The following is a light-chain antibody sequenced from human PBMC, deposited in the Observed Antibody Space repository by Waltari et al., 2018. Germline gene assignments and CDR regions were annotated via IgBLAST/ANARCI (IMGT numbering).Light chain of an antibody. V-gene: IGKV3-11*01. CDR1: QSVSSY. CDR2: DAS. Sequence: EIVLTQSPATLSLSPGERATLTCRASQSVSSYLAWYQKRPCQAPRLLIYDASNRATGIPARFSGSGSGTDFTLTISTLEPEDFAVYYCQQYNNWPPLTFGGGTKVEIK. J-gene: IGKJ4*01. CDR3: QQYNNWPPLT.